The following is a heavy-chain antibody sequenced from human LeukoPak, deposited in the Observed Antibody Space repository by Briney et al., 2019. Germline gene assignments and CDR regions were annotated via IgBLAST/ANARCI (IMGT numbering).Heavy chain of an antibody. V-gene: IGHV4-61*02. J-gene: IGHJ4*02. CDR3: VGNAYHYDSSGYNPFDY. CDR1: GGSISSGSYY. Sequence: PSETLSLTCTVSGGSISSGSYYWSWIRQPAGKGLEWIGRIYTSGSTNYKPSLKSRVTISVDTSKNQFSLKLSSATAADTAVYYCVGNAYHYDSSGYNPFDYWGQGTLVTVSS. D-gene: IGHD3-22*01. CDR2: IYTSGST.